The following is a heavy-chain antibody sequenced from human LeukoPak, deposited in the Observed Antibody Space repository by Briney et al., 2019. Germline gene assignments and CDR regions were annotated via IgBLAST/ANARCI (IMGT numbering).Heavy chain of an antibody. CDR2: IIGRGDIT. CDR1: GYTFSSHA. Sequence: GGALRLSCAVSGYTFSSHAMSWGRQAPGKGLEWVSAIIGRGDITYSADSLKGRFTISRDNSKNTLSLQMNSLRAEDTAVYYCAKLWSTSYYGSMDYWGQGTLVTVS. V-gene: IGHV3-23*01. CDR3: AKLWSTSYYGSMDY. J-gene: IGHJ4*02. D-gene: IGHD2-2*01.